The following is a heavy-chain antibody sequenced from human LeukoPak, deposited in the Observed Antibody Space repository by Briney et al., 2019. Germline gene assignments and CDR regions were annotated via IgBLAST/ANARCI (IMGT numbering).Heavy chain of an antibody. Sequence: GASVKVSCKASGYTFTGYYMHWVRQAPGQGLEWMGWINPNSGGTNYAQKFQGRVTMTRDTSISTAYMELSRLRSDDTAVYYCASLKKYSSGWYDFDYWGQGTLVTVSS. CDR1: GYTFTGYY. J-gene: IGHJ4*02. CDR2: INPNSGGT. D-gene: IGHD6-19*01. V-gene: IGHV1-2*02. CDR3: ASLKKYSSGWYDFDY.